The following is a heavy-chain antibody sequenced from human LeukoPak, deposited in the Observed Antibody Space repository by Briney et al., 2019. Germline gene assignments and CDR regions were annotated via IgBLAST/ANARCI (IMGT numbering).Heavy chain of an antibody. CDR1: GGSFSGYY. V-gene: IGHV4-34*01. D-gene: IGHD1-1*01. J-gene: IGHJ4*02. CDR3: ARGGYNSLDY. Sequence: PSETLSLTCAVYGGSFSGYYWSWIRQPPGKGPEWIGEINHSGSTNYNPSLKSRVTISVDTSKNQFSLKLSSVTAADTAVYYCARGGYNSLDYWGQGTLVTVSS. CDR2: INHSGST.